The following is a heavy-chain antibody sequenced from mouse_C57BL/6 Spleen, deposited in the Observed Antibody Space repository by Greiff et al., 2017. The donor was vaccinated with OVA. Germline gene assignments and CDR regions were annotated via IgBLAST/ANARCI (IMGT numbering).Heavy chain of an antibody. Sequence: QVQLQQSGPELVKPGASVKISCKASGYAFSSSWMNWVKQRPGTGLEWIGRIYPGDGDTNYNGKFKGKATLTADKSSSTAYMQLSSLTSEDSAVYFCARTYGNLRNYFDYWGQGTTLTVSS. J-gene: IGHJ2*01. D-gene: IGHD2-1*01. CDR2: IYPGDGDT. CDR1: GYAFSSSW. CDR3: ARTYGNLRNYFDY. V-gene: IGHV1-82*01.